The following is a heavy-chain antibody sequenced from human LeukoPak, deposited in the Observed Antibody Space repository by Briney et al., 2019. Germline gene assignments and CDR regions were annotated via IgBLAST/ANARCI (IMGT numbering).Heavy chain of an antibody. Sequence: ASVKVSCKASGYTFTSYGISWVRQAPGQGLEWMGWISGHNGYTHYAHNFQGRVTMTTDTSTSTAYMELRSLRSDDTAVYYCARDEARYSSGYYPNWFDPWGQGTLVTVSS. CDR1: GYTFTSYG. J-gene: IGHJ5*02. V-gene: IGHV1-18*01. CDR3: ARDEARYSSGYYPNWFDP. CDR2: ISGHNGYT. D-gene: IGHD3-22*01.